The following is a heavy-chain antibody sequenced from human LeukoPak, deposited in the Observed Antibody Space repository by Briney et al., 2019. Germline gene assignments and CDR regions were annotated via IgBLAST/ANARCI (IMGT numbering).Heavy chain of an antibody. CDR2: IYTSGST. Sequence: SETLSLTCAVSGGSISSGGYYWSWIRQPAGKGLEWIGRIYTSGSTNYNPSLKSRVTMSVDTPKNQFSLKLSSVTAADTAVYYCAREIFGYCSGGSCYQGTTSFDPWGQGTLVTVSS. V-gene: IGHV4-61*02. D-gene: IGHD2-15*01. CDR3: AREIFGYCSGGSCYQGTTSFDP. CDR1: GGSISSGGYY. J-gene: IGHJ5*02.